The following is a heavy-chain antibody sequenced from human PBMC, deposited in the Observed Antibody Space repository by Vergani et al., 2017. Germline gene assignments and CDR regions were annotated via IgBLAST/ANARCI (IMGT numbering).Heavy chain of an antibody. V-gene: IGHV3-66*02. D-gene: IGHD2-15*01. J-gene: IGHJ6*02. CDR2: IYSGGST. CDR3: ARDDERYCSGGSCYAYYGMDV. CDR1: GFTVSSNY. Sequence: EVQLVESGGGLVQPGGSLRLSCAAPGFTVSSNYMSWVRQAPGKGLEWVSVIYSGGSTYYADSVKGRFTISRDNSKNTLYLQMNSLRAEDTAVYYCARDDERYCSGGSCYAYYGMDVWGQGTTVTVSS.